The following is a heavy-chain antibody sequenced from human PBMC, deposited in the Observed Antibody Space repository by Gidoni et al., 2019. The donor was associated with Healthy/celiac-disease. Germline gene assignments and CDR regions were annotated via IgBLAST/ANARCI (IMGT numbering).Heavy chain of an antibody. CDR1: GFTFSSYW. Sequence: EVQLVESGGGLVQPGGSLRPSCAASGFTFSSYWMSWVRQAPGKGLEWVANIKQDGSEKYDVDSVKGRFTISRDNAKNSLYLQMNSLRAEDTAVYYCARERTIFGVVTSYYFDYWGQGTLVTVSS. CDR3: ARERTIFGVVTSYYFDY. J-gene: IGHJ4*02. CDR2: IKQDGSEK. V-gene: IGHV3-7*01. D-gene: IGHD3-3*01.